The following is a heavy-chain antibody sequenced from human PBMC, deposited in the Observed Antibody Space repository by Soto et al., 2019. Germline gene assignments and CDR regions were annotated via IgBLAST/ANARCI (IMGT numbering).Heavy chain of an antibody. CDR3: ARVTEGIVVVPERFPLHYYYDMDV. D-gene: IGHD2-2*01. Sequence: QVQLVQSGAEVKKHGSSVKVSCKASGGTFSSYTISWVRQAPGQGLEWMGRMIPILGIANYAQKLQGRVTITADKSTSTAYMELSSLRSEDTAVYYCARVTEGIVVVPERFPLHYYYDMDVWGKGTTVTVSS. V-gene: IGHV1-69*02. J-gene: IGHJ6*03. CDR1: GGTFSSYT. CDR2: MIPILGIA.